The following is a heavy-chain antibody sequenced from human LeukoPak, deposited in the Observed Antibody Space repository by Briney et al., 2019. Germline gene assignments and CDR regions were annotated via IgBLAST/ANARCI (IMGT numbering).Heavy chain of an antibody. CDR2: LYNTGSTDNT. V-gene: IGHV4-39*07. CDR3: ARDFGAGSYRYGMDV. CDR1: GGSISSGDYH. J-gene: IGHJ6*02. Sequence: SETLSLTCTVSGGSISSGDYHWGWIRQPPGKGLEWIGRLYNTGSTDNTDSNPSLQSRVTISADTSMNQFSLRLTSVAAADTAVYYCARDFGAGSYRYGMDVWGQGTTVTVSS. D-gene: IGHD3-10*01.